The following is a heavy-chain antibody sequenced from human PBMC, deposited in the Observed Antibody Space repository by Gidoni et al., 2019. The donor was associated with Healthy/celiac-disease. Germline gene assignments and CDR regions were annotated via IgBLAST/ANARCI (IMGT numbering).Heavy chain of an antibody. Sequence: EVQLVESGGGLVQPGGSLRLSCAASGFTFSSYWMHWVRQAPGKGLVWFSRIKSDGSSTSYADSVKGRFTISRDNAKNTLYLQMNSLRAEDTAVYYCARLVKSSGWSALNYWGQGTLVTVSS. J-gene: IGHJ4*02. CDR3: ARLVKSSGWSALNY. V-gene: IGHV3-74*01. D-gene: IGHD6-19*01. CDR2: IKSDGSST. CDR1: GFTFSSYW.